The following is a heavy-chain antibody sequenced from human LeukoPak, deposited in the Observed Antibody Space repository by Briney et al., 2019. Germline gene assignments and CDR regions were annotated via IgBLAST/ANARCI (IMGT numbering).Heavy chain of an antibody. V-gene: IGHV3-30*18. CDR1: GFTFSSYG. J-gene: IGHJ5*02. CDR2: ISYDGSNK. D-gene: IGHD3-10*01. Sequence: PGGSLRPSCAASGFTFSSYGMHWARQAPGKGLEWVAVISYDGSNKYYADSVKGRFTISRDNSKNTLYLQMNSLRAEDTAVYYCAKDLHYYGSGSYVPFDPWGQGTLVTVSS. CDR3: AKDLHYYGSGSYVPFDP.